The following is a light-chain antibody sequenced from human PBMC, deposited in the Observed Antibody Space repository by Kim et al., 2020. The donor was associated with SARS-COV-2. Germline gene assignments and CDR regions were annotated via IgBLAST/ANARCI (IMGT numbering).Light chain of an antibody. CDR2: ETF. V-gene: IGLV7-43*01. Sequence: QAVVTQEPSLTVSPGGTVTLTCASSAGAVTTDYYSIWFQQKPGQAPRSLTRETFKKHSWTPARFSGSLVGGKAALTLSAVQPEDEADYYCLLYHSGIWVFGGGTQLTVL. CDR1: AGAVTTDYY. CDR3: LLYHSGIWV. J-gene: IGLJ3*02.